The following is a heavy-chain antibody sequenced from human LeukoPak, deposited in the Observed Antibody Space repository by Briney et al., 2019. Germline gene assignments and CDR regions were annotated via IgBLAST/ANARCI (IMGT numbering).Heavy chain of an antibody. D-gene: IGHD6-19*01. CDR1: GFAFSSYA. Sequence: GGSLRLSCAASGFAFSSYAMRWVRQAPGKGLEWVSGISGSGENTYYVDSVKGRFTISRDNSKNTLYLQMTNLRVEDTGVYFCAQDRFVSSGRDDYWGQGTLVTVSS. J-gene: IGHJ4*02. CDR3: AQDRFVSSGRDDY. V-gene: IGHV3-23*01. CDR2: ISGSGENT.